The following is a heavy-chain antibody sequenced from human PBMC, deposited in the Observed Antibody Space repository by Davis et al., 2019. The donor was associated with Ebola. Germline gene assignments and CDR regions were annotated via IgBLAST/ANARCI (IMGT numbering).Heavy chain of an antibody. J-gene: IGHJ5*02. D-gene: IGHD1-26*01. Sequence: ASVKVSCKASGYTFTSYGISWVRQAPGQGLEWMGWISAYNGNTNYAQKLQGRVTMTTDTSTSTAYMELRSLGSDDTAVYYCARDQWYRGLFDPWGQGTLVTVSS. CDR3: ARDQWYRGLFDP. CDR2: ISAYNGNT. CDR1: GYTFTSYG. V-gene: IGHV1-18*01.